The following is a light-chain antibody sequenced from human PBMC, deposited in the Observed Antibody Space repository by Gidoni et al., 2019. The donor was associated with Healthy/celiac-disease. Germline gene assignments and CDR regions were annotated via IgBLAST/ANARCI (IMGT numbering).Light chain of an antibody. J-gene: IGLJ1*01. V-gene: IGLV2-8*01. CDR2: GVS. CDR1: SSDVGGYNY. CDR3: SSYAGSNNYV. Sequence: QSALTQPPSASGSPGQSVTISCTGTSSDVGGYNYVSWYQQPPGKAPKLMIYGVSKRPSGVPDRFSGSKSGNTASLTVSGLQAEDEADYYCSSYAGSNNYVFGTGTKVTVL.